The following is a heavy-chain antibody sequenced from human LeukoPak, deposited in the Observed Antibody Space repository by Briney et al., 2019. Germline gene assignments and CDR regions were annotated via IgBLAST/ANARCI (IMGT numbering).Heavy chain of an antibody. J-gene: IGHJ4*02. CDR3: ARGSYYAPYYFDY. CDR1: GFTFSTYR. Sequence: GGSLRLSCAASGFTFSTYRMNWVRQAPGKGLEWLSYISSGSNTIFYADSVKGRFTISRDNAKNSLFLQVNSLRDEGTAVYYCARGSYYAPYYFDYWGQGTLVTVSS. V-gene: IGHV3-48*02. CDR2: ISSGSNTI. D-gene: IGHD1-26*01.